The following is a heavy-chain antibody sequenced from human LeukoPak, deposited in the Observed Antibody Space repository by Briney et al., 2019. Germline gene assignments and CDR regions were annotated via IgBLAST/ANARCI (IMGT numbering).Heavy chain of an antibody. J-gene: IGHJ4*02. Sequence: SPSETLSLTCAVYGGSFSGYYWSWIRQPPGKGLEWIGEINHSGSTNYNPSLKSRVTISVDTSKNQFSLKLSSVTAADTAVYYCARGLIRGATVGWGQGTLVTVSS. CDR1: GGSFSGYY. V-gene: IGHV4-34*01. CDR3: ARGLIRGATVG. D-gene: IGHD1-26*01. CDR2: INHSGST.